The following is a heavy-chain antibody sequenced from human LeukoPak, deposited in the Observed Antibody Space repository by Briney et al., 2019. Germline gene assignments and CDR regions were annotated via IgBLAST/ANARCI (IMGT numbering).Heavy chain of an antibody. V-gene: IGHV3-13*05. Sequence: GGSLRLSCAAPGFTFSSYDMHWVRQATGKGLECVSAIGTAGDPYYPGSVKGRFTISRENAKNSLYLQMNSLRAGDTAVYYCARGVYDSSGYYSYFDYWGQGTLVTVSS. CDR3: ARGVYDSSGYYSYFDY. CDR2: IGTAGDP. J-gene: IGHJ4*02. D-gene: IGHD3-22*01. CDR1: GFTFSSYD.